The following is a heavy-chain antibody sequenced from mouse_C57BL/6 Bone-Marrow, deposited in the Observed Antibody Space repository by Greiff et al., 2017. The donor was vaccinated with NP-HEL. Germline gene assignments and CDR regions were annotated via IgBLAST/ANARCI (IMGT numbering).Heavy chain of an antibody. V-gene: IGHV8-12*01. D-gene: IGHD2-4*01. CDR2: IYWDDDK. CDR3: ARSTYDYPSEGYFDY. CDR1: GFSLSTSGMG. Sequence: QVTLKVSGPGILQSSQTLSLTCSFSGFSLSTSGMGVSWIRQPSGKGLEWLAHIYWDDDKRYNPSLKSRLTISKDTSRNQVFLNITSVDTAYTATYYCARSTYDYPSEGYFDYWGQGTTLTVSS. J-gene: IGHJ2*01.